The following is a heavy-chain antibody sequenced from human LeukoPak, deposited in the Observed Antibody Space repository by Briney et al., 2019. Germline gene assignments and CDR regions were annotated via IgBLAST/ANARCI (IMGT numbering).Heavy chain of an antibody. CDR3: ARLHSSSWYYGWFDP. CDR2: INHSGST. CDR1: GGPFSGYY. J-gene: IGHJ5*02. V-gene: IGHV4-34*01. Sequence: PSETLSLTCAVYGGPFSGYYWSWTRQPPGKGLEWIGEINHSGSTNYNPSLKSRVTISVDTSKNQFSLKLSSVTAADTAVYYCARLHSSSWYYGWFDPWGQGTLVTVSS. D-gene: IGHD6-13*01.